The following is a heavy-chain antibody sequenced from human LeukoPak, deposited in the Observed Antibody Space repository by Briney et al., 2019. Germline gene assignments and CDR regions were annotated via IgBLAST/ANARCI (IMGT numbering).Heavy chain of an antibody. D-gene: IGHD6-6*01. J-gene: IGHJ5*02. V-gene: IGHV4-28*01. CDR2: IYYSGNT. Sequence: SDTLSLTCAVSGYSISSNNWWAWIRQPPGKGLEWIGYIYYSGNTYYNPYNPSLTSRVTMSVDTSKNQFSLKLDSVTEIDTAMYYCARNSLGSIAAPKFDPWGQGTLVTVSS. CDR1: GYSISSNNW. CDR3: ARNSLGSIAAPKFDP.